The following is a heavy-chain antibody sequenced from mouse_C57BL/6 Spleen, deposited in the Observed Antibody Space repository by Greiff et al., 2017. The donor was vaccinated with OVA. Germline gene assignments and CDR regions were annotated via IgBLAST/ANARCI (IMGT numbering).Heavy chain of an antibody. V-gene: IGHV1-78*01. CDR2: IYPRDGST. Sequence: VQGVESDAELVKPGASVKISCKVSGYTFTDHTIHWMKQRPEQGLEWIGYIYPRDGSTKYNEKFKGKATLTADKSSSTAYMQLNSLTSEDSAVYFCARSSDYDPYAMDYWGQGTSVTVSS. CDR1: GYTFTDHT. CDR3: ARSSDYDPYAMDY. D-gene: IGHD2-4*01. J-gene: IGHJ4*01.